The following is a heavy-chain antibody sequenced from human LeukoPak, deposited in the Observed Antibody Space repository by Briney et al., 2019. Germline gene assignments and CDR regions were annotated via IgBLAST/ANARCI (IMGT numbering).Heavy chain of an antibody. J-gene: IGHJ4*02. CDR2: IYHSGST. Sequence: SETLSLTCAVSGYSISSGYYWGWIRQPPVKGLEWIGNIYHSGSTYYNPSLKSRVTISVDTSKNQFSLNLSSVTAADTALYYCARGSYYPYWGQGGLVTVSS. V-gene: IGHV4-38-2*01. D-gene: IGHD1-26*01. CDR3: ARGSYYPY. CDR1: GYSISSGYY.